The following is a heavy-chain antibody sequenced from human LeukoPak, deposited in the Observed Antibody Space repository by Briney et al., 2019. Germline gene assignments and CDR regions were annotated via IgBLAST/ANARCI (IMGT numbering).Heavy chain of an antibody. CDR2: IYPGDSDT. J-gene: IGHJ6*02. CDR3: ARQDYYGVDV. Sequence: GESLQISCKVSGYSFTSYWIAWVRQMPGKGLEWMGVIYPGDSDTRYSPSFQGQVSISADKSISTVHLQWSSLEASGTAMYYCARQDYYGVDVWGQGTTVTVSS. V-gene: IGHV5-51*01. CDR1: GYSFTSYW.